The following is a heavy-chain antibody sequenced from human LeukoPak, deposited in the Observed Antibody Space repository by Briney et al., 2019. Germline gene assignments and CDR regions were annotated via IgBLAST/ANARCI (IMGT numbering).Heavy chain of an antibody. CDR2: MNPNSGNT. Sequence: ASVKVSCKASGYTFTSYDINWVRQATGQGLEWMGWMNPNSGNTGYAQKFQGRVTITRNTSISTAYMELSSLRSEDTAVYYCVRGRDSYTNSYRFDPWGQGTLVTVSS. V-gene: IGHV1-8*03. D-gene: IGHD6-6*01. CDR3: VRGRDSYTNSYRFDP. J-gene: IGHJ5*02. CDR1: GYTFTSYD.